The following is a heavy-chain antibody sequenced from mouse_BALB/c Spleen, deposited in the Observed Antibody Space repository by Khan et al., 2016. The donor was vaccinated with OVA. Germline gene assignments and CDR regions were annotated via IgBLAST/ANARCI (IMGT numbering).Heavy chain of an antibody. J-gene: IGHJ4*01. Sequence: VQLQESGPGLVAPSQSLSITCTVSGFSLTNYGVHWVRQPPGKGLAWLVVIWSDGSTNYNSVLKSRLSISKDNSKSQVFLKMNSLQTDDTAIYYCARWFDGYSSLYAMVYWGQGTSVTVSS. CDR3: ARWFDGYSSLYAMVY. CDR1: GFSLTNYG. CDR2: IWSDGST. D-gene: IGHD2-3*01. V-gene: IGHV2-6*02.